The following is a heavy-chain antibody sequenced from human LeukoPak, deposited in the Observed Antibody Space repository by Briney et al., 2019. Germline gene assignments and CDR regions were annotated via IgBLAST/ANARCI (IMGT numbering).Heavy chain of an antibody. Sequence: AGGSLRLSCAASGFTFSSYTMHWIRQAPGKGLEWVSSISGSNSYIFYADSVKGRFTVSRDNAKDSLYLQMNSLKTEDTAVYYCTGCGRIRCSLDSIDFWGQGILVTVPS. CDR1: GFTFSSYT. V-gene: IGHV3-21*04. D-gene: IGHD2-2*01. CDR3: TGCGRIRCSLDSIDF. J-gene: IGHJ4*02. CDR2: ISGSNSYI.